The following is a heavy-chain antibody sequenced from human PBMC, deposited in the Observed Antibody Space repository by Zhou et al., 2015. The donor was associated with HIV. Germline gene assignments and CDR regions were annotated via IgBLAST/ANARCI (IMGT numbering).Heavy chain of an antibody. Sequence: QVQLVQSGAEVKKPGASVKVSCKASGYTFTNFDINWVRQATGQGLEWMGWMNPNSGNTGYAQKFQGRVTMTRNTSVSTAYMELSSLRSEDTALYYCARLNSQGRKAAPWYEGLDYVGPGNPGHRLL. V-gene: IGHV1-8*01. CDR3: ARLNSQGRKAAPWYEGLDY. D-gene: IGHD6-13*01. CDR2: MNPNSGNT. J-gene: IGHJ4*02. CDR1: GYTFTNFD.